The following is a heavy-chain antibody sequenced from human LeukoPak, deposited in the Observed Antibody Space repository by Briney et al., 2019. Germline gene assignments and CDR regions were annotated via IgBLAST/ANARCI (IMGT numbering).Heavy chain of an antibody. J-gene: IGHJ4*02. CDR3: ATSGNYYLKY. CDR2: ITSSSTNI. CDR1: EFTFSSYS. V-gene: IGHV3-48*02. Sequence: QPGGSLRLSCAASEFTFSSYSMNWVRQAPGKGLEWVSHITSSSTNIYYADSVKGRFTISRDNAKNALSLQMNSLRDEDTAVYYCATSGNYYLKYWGQGTLVTVSS. D-gene: IGHD1-26*01.